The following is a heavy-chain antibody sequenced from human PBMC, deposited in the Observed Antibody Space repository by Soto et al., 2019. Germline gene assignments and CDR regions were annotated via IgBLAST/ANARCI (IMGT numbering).Heavy chain of an antibody. CDR1: GFTFSSYG. CDR2: ISYYGSNK. D-gene: IGHD6-19*01. Sequence: QVQLVESGGGVVQPGRSLRLSCAASGFTFSSYGMHWVRQAPGKGMEWVAVISYYGSNKYYADSVKGRFTISRDNSKNTLYLQMKSLTAEDTAVYYCAKDTIAVAPTFDYWGQGTLVTVSS. CDR3: AKDTIAVAPTFDY. V-gene: IGHV3-30*18. J-gene: IGHJ4*02.